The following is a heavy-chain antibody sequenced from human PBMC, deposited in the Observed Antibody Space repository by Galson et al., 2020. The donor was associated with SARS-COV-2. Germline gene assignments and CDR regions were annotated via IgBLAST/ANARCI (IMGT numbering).Heavy chain of an antibody. CDR3: ARGPGPRGVTMPGFDY. CDR2: INHSGTGT. CDR1: GYTFTSYY. J-gene: IGHJ4*02. V-gene: IGHV1-46*01. D-gene: IGHD2-21*02. Sequence: ASVKVSCKASGYTFTSYYMHWVRQAPGQGLEWMGIINHSGTGTRYAQKFQVRVTMTRDTYARTVYMGLSSLRAEDTAVYYWARGPGPRGVTMPGFDYWGQGTLVTVSS.